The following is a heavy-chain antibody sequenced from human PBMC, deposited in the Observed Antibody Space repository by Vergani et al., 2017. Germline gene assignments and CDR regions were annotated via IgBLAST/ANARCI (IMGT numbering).Heavy chain of an antibody. CDR2: IGTAGDT. CDR3: AKHSRYSSSSGYFDY. D-gene: IGHD6-6*01. Sequence: EVQLVESGGGLVQPGGSLRLSCAASGFTFSSYDMHWVRQATGKGLEWVSAIGTAGDTYYPGSVKGRFTISRDNSKHTLYLQMNSLRAEDTAVYYCAKHSRYSSSSGYFDYWGQGTLVTVSS. V-gene: IGHV3-13*01. CDR1: GFTFSSYD. J-gene: IGHJ4*02.